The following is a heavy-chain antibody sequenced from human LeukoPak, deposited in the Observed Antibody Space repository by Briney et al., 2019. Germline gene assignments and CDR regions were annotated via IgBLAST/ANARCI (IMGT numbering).Heavy chain of an antibody. J-gene: IGHJ4*02. CDR3: ARQGLGSSWYYFDY. D-gene: IGHD6-13*01. CDR1: GYTFTSYG. V-gene: IGHV1-18*01. CDR2: ISAYNGNT. Sequence: GASVNVCCKASGYTFTSYGISWVRQAPGQGLEWMGCISAYNGNTNYAQKLQGRVTMTTDTSTSTAYMELRSLRSDDTAVYYCARQGLGSSWYYFDYWGQGTLVTVSS.